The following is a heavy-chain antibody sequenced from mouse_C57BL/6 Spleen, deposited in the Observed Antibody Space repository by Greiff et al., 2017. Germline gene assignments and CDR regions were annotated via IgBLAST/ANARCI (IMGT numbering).Heavy chain of an antibody. D-gene: IGHD2-1*01. CDR3: ARVLYYGNYVYYFDY. CDR1: GFTFSDYY. J-gene: IGHJ2*01. Sequence: EVKVVESEGGLVQPGSSMKLSCTASGFTFSDYYMAWVRQVPEKGPELVANINYDGSSTYYLDSLKSRFIISRDNAKNILYLQMSSLKSEDTATYYCARVLYYGNYVYYFDYWGQGTTLTVSS. V-gene: IGHV5-16*01. CDR2: INYDGSST.